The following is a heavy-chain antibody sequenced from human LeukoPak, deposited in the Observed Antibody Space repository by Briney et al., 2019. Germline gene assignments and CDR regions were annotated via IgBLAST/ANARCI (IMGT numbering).Heavy chain of an antibody. CDR2: IYSSGST. CDR1: GGSISGYY. D-gene: IGHD6-13*01. Sequence: SETLSLTCTVSGGSISGYYRSWIRQPPGKGLEWIAYIYSSGSTSYNPSLKSRVTISVDTSKNQFSLKLTSVTAADTAVYYCARQPDRRQLVLWGQGTLVTVSS. J-gene: IGHJ4*02. CDR3: ARQPDRRQLVL. V-gene: IGHV4-59*08.